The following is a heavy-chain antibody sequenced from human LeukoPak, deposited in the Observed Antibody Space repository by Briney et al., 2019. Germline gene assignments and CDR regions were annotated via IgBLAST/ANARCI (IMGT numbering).Heavy chain of an antibody. J-gene: IGHJ1*01. CDR2: ISYDGSEK. V-gene: IGHV3-30*18. CDR1: GFTFSSYG. CDR3: AKELRGKSICEH. D-gene: IGHD3-10*01. Sequence: GGSLRLSCAASGFTFSSYGMHWVRQAPGRGLEWVANISYDGSEKHYADFVKGRCTISRDNSKNTVSLQMNSLRAEDTAVYYCAKELRGKSICEHWGQGPVVTVS.